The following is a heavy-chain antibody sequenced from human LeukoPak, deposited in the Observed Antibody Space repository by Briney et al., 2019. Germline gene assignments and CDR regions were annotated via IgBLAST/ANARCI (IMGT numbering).Heavy chain of an antibody. J-gene: IGHJ4*02. CDR3: ARAAAGGPFDS. D-gene: IGHD6-13*01. V-gene: IGHV3-66*01. Sequence: GGSLRLSCAASGLTVTSNYMILVRQAPGKGLEWGSVNYSGGGTRTYYADSVKSRFTVSRDNSKDTLYLQLNSLRAEDTAVYYCARAAAGGPFDSWGQGTLVTVSS. CDR1: GLTVTSNY. CDR2: NYSGGGTRT.